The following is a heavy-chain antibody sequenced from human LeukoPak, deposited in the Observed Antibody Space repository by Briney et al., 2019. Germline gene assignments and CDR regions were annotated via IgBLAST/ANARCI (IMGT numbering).Heavy chain of an antibody. V-gene: IGHV4-30-4*08. CDR2: IYYSGST. CDR3: ARGNGGNRAFDY. J-gene: IGHJ4*02. D-gene: IGHD4-23*01. Sequence: PSQTLSLTCTVSGGSISSGYYYWSWIRQPPVKGLEWIGYIYYSGSTYYNPSLKTRVTISVDTSKNQFSQKLSSVTAADTAVYYCARGNGGNRAFDYWGQGTLVTVSS. CDR1: GGSISSGYYY.